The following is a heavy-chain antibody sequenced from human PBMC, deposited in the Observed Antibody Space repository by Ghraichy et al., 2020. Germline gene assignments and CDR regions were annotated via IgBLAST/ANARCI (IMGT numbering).Heavy chain of an antibody. CDR1: GGSFNDYY. Sequence: SETLSLTCAVYGGSFNDYYWNWIRQPPGKGLEWIGEVKDGGRTNYNSSLKSRVTISLETSRNQFSLKLSSVTAADTAVYFCARGPTTPNYGSGSYYLDYWGQGTLVTVSS. J-gene: IGHJ4*02. V-gene: IGHV4-34*01. D-gene: IGHD3-10*01. CDR3: ARGPTTPNYGSGSYYLDY. CDR2: VKDGGRT.